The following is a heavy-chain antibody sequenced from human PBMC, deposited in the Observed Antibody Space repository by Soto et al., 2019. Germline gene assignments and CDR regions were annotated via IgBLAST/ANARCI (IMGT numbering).Heavy chain of an antibody. CDR2: IYYSGGT. D-gene: IGHD1-26*01. CDR3: ARPSGSYLFYFDY. Sequence: SETLSLTCTVSGGSISSSSYYWGWIRPPPGKGLEWIGSIYYSGGTYYNPSLKSRVTISVDTSKNQFSLKLSSVTAADTAVYYCARPSGSYLFYFDYWGQGTLVTVSS. CDR1: GGSISSSSYY. J-gene: IGHJ4*02. V-gene: IGHV4-39*01.